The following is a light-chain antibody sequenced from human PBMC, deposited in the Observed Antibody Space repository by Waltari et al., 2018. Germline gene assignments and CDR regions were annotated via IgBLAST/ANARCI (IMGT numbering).Light chain of an antibody. CDR2: KAS. CDR1: QSLNNW. J-gene: IGKJ4*01. CDR3: QQYNSGTLT. Sequence: DIQLTQSPSTLSASVGDRVTITSRASQSLNNWLAWYQQRPGKPPKSLIFKASNLASGVPSRFSGSGSGTECTLTISSLQPDDFATYYCQQYNSGTLTFGGGTKVEIK. V-gene: IGKV1-5*03.